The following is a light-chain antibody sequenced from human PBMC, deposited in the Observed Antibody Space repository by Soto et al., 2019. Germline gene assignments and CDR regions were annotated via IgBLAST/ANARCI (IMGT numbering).Light chain of an antibody. CDR1: QSVNNQ. J-gene: IGKJ4*01. Sequence: EIVLTQSPGTLSLSPGETATLSCRASQSVNNQLAWYQQKPGQAPRLLIYDASTRATGIPARISGSGSGADFTLTISSLEPEDFAVYYCQHRRNWPLTFGGGTKV. V-gene: IGKV3-11*01. CDR3: QHRRNWPLT. CDR2: DAS.